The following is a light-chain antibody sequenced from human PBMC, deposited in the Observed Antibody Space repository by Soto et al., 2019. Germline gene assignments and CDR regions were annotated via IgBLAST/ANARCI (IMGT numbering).Light chain of an antibody. CDR2: GNT. CDR1: SSDVGGYNY. Sequence: QSVLTQPPSASGSPGQSVTISCTGTSSDVGGYNYVSWYQQLPGTAPKVLIYGNTDRPSGVPDRFSASKSGTSASLAITGLQAEDEADYYCQSHDTKLDSVVFGGGTKLTVL. V-gene: IGLV2-8*01. J-gene: IGLJ2*01. CDR3: QSHDTKLDSVV.